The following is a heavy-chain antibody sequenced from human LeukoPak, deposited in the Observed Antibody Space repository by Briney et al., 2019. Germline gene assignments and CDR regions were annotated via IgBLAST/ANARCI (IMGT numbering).Heavy chain of an antibody. V-gene: IGHV3-23*01. CDR3: AKPTATTPYYYGMDV. Sequence: GGSLRLSCAASGFTFSSYAMSWVRQAPGKGLEWVSVISGSGGSADFADSVKGRFTISRDNSKNTLYLQMNSLRAEDTAVYYCAKPTATTPYYYGMDVWGQGTTVTVSS. CDR1: GFTFSSYA. D-gene: IGHD4-17*01. CDR2: ISGSGGSA. J-gene: IGHJ6*02.